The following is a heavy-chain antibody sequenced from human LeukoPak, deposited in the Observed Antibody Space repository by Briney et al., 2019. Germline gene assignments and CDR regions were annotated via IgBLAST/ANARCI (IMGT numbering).Heavy chain of an antibody. V-gene: IGHV3-21*06. CDR2: IGPTGSDR. Sequence: KPGGSLRLSCTASGLTFSTSGFNWVRQAPGKWLEWVASIGPTGSDRYHADSIKGRFTISRDNANNFLYLQMNSLRAEDTAVYYCATETNGSHYYYWGQGPLLTVSS. CDR1: GLTFSTSG. J-gene: IGHJ4*02. D-gene: IGHD1-14*01. CDR3: ATETNGSHYYY.